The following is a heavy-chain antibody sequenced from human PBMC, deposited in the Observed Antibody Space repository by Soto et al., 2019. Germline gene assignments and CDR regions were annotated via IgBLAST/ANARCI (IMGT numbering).Heavy chain of an antibody. D-gene: IGHD2-15*01. CDR1: GFILSDFA. CDR3: AKTGCNGRSCFSWFAP. V-gene: IGHV3-30*04. Sequence: QVQLVESGGGVVQPGGSLRLSCAASGFILSDFAMHWVRQAPGRGLEWVAVILKDGKSKYNADSVRGRLTISSDTSKATMFLHLTSLRLDDTALYYCAKTGCNGRSCFSWFAPWGQGTPVIVSS. J-gene: IGHJ5*02. CDR2: ILKDGKSK.